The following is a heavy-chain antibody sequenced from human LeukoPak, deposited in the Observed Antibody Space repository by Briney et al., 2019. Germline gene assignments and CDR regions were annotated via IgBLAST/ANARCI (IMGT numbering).Heavy chain of an antibody. CDR3: ARDSRDRSRSGSSSPWFDP. V-gene: IGHV4-34*01. CDR2: TYYSGST. CDR1: GGSFSGYY. Sequence: SETLSLTCAVYGGSFSGYYWGWIRQPPGKGLEWIGSTYYSGSTYYNPSLKSRVTISVDTSKNQFSLKLSSVTAADTAVYYCARDSRDRSRSGSSSPWFDPWGQGTLVTVSS. D-gene: IGHD1-26*01. J-gene: IGHJ5*02.